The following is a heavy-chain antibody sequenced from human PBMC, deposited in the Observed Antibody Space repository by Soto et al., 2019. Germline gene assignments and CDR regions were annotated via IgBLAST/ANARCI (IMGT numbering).Heavy chain of an antibody. D-gene: IGHD1-26*01. CDR2: INHSGST. CDR3: AATISRYYYYGMDV. V-gene: IGHV4-34*01. CDR1: GGSFSGYY. J-gene: IGHJ6*02. Sequence: QVQLQQWGAGLLKPSETLSLTCAVYGGSFSGYYWSWIRQPPGKGLEWIGEINHSGSTNYNPSLMSAVTISVDPSKNQFSLMPSSVTAADTAVYYCAATISRYYYYGMDVWGQGTTVTVSS.